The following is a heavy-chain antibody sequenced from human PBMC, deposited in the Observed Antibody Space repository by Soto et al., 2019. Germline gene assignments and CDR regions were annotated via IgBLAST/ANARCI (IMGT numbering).Heavy chain of an antibody. Sequence: SETLSLTCAVSGGSISSGGYSWSWIRQPPGKGLEWIGYIYHSGSTYYNPSLKSRVTISVDRSKNQFSLKLSSVTAADTAVYYCARLKPRDNWFDPWGQGTLVTVSS. CDR1: GGSISSGGYS. CDR2: IYHSGST. V-gene: IGHV4-30-2*01. CDR3: ARLKPRDNWFDP. J-gene: IGHJ5*02.